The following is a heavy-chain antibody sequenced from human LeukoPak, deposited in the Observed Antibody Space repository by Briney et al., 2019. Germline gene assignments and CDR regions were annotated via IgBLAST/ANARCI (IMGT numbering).Heavy chain of an antibody. J-gene: IGHJ4*02. V-gene: IGHV3-30*18. CDR3: AKGGLHIVVVTALDY. Sequence: GRSLRLSCAASGLTFSSYGMHWVRQAPGKGLEWEAVISYDGSNKYYADSVKGRFTISRDNSKNTLYLQMNSLRAEDTAVYYCAKGGLHIVVVTALDYWGQGTLVTVSS. CDR2: ISYDGSNK. D-gene: IGHD2-21*02. CDR1: GLTFSSYG.